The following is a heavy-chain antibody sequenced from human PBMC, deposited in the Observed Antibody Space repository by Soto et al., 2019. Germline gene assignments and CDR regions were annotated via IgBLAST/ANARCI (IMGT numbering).Heavy chain of an antibody. D-gene: IGHD3-16*01. CDR2: IYYSGST. Sequence: SETLSLTCTVSGGSISSGDYYYIWIRQPPGKGLEWIGYIYYSGSTYYSPSLKSRVIISIDTSRNQFSLELTSVTAADTAVYYCARGRWLINYWGQGTLVTVSS. V-gene: IGHV4-30-4*01. CDR3: ARGRWLINY. J-gene: IGHJ4*02. CDR1: GGSISSGDYY.